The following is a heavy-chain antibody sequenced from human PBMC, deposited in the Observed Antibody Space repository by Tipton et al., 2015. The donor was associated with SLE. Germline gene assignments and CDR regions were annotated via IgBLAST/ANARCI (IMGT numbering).Heavy chain of an antibody. CDR2: INSDGSNT. CDR3: VSRPYEVLSAPFDY. CDR1: GFTFSSYW. Sequence: SLRLSCAASGFTFSSYWMHWVRQAPGKGLVWVSRINSDGSNTRYADSLKGRFTISRDNAKNTLYLQMNSLRAEDTAVYYCVSRPYEVLSAPFDYWGQGALVTVSS. D-gene: IGHD3-16*02. V-gene: IGHV3-74*01. J-gene: IGHJ4*02.